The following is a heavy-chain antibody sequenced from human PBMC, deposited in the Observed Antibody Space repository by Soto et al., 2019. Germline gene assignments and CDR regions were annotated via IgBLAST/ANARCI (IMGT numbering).Heavy chain of an antibody. CDR1: GGSISSYY. V-gene: IGHV4-59*08. CDR3: ARLGGSGSYYYGMDV. Sequence: SETLSLTCTVSGGSISSYYWSWIRQPPGKGLEWIGYIYYSGSTNYNPSLKSRVTISVDTSKNQFSLKLSSVTAADTAVYYCARLGGSGSYYYGMDVWGQGTTVTVS. CDR2: IYYSGST. D-gene: IGHD6-19*01. J-gene: IGHJ6*02.